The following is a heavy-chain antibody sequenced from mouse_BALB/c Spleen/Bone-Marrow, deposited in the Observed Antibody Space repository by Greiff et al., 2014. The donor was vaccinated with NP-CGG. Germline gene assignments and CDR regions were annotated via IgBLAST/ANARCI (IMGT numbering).Heavy chain of an antibody. J-gene: IGHJ1*01. Sequence: EVMLVESGGGLVKPGGFLKLSCAASGFTFSSYAMSWVRQTPEKRLEWVASISRGGSTYYPDSVKGRFTISRDNARNILYLQMSSLRSEDTAMYYCARGHTYGSSYWYFDVWGAGTTVTVSS. D-gene: IGHD1-1*01. CDR2: ISRGGST. V-gene: IGHV5-6-5*01. CDR3: ARGHTYGSSYWYFDV. CDR1: GFTFSSYA.